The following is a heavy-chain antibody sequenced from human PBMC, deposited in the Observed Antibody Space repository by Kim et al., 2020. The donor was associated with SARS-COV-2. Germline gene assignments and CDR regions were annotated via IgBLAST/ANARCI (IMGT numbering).Heavy chain of an antibody. CDR2: INTNTGNP. CDR1: GYTFTSYA. D-gene: IGHD3-22*01. V-gene: IGHV7-4-1*02. CDR3: ARGRNDSSGYYFSPPAY. J-gene: IGHJ4*02. Sequence: ASVKVSCKASGYTFTSYAMNWVRQAPGQGLEWMGLINTNTGNPTYAQGFTGRFVFSLDTSVSTAYLQISSLKSEDTAVYYCARGRNDSSGYYFSPPAYWGQGNPVTVSP.